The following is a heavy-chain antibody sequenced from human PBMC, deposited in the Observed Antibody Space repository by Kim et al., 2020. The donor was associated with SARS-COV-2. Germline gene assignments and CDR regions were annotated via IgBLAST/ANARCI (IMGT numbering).Heavy chain of an antibody. J-gene: IGHJ2*01. CDR1: GFTFSSYG. Sequence: GGSLRLSCAASGFTFSSYGMHWVRQAPGKGLEWVAVISYDGSNKYYADSVKGRFTISRDNSKNTLYLQMNSLRAEDTAVYYCAKDYVVWSGYTWYFDLWGRGTLVTVSS. V-gene: IGHV3-30*18. CDR2: ISYDGSNK. CDR3: AKDYVVWSGYTWYFDL. D-gene: IGHD3-3*01.